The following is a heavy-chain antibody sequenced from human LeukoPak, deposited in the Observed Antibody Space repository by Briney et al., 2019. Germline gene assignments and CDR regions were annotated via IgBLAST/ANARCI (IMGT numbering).Heavy chain of an antibody. CDR1: GFTFSSYG. D-gene: IGHD6-19*01. Sequence: PGGSLRLSCAAPGFTFSSYGIHWVRQAPGKGLEWVAVISYDGSNKYYVDSVKGRFTISRDNSKNTLYLQMNSLRDEDTAVYYCAKDRGEQWLVTSFDYWGQGTLVTVSS. V-gene: IGHV3-30*18. CDR3: AKDRGEQWLVTSFDY. J-gene: IGHJ4*02. CDR2: ISYDGSNK.